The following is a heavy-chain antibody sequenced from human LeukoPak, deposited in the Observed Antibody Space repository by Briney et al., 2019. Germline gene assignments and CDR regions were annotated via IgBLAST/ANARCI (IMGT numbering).Heavy chain of an antibody. J-gene: IGHJ4*02. CDR2: INADNGNT. V-gene: IGHV1-3*01. CDR3: ARDRAGQLDY. D-gene: IGHD1-1*01. CDR1: GGTFSGYA. Sequence: GASVKVSCKASGGTFSGYAISWVRQAPGHRLEWMGWINADNGNTKYSQRFQGRTTITRDTSASTAYMELSGLRSEDTAVYFCARDRAGQLDYWGQGTLVTVSS.